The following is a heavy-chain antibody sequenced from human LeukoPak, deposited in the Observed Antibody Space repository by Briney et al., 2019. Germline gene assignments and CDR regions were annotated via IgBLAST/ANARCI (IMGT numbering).Heavy chain of an antibody. CDR1: GFTFSNAW. J-gene: IGHJ4*02. CDR3: ITFYYDYGWGGYRF. Sequence: GGSLRLSCAASGFTFSNAWMSWVRQAPGKGLEWAGRIKAKADGGTTDYAAPVKGRFTISRDDSKNTLYLQMSSLNTEDTAVYYCITFYYDYGWGGYRFRGQGTLVTVSS. D-gene: IGHD3-16*02. V-gene: IGHV3-15*01. CDR2: IKAKADGGTT.